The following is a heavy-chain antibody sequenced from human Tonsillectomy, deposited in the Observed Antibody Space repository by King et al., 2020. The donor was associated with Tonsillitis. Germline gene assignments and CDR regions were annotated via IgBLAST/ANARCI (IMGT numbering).Heavy chain of an antibody. J-gene: IGHJ5*02. CDR3: ARGPPHYDRSGYYPTLDNWFDP. V-gene: IGHV4-34*01. CDR1: GGSFSGYY. D-gene: IGHD3-22*01. Sequence: VQLQQWGAGLLKPSETLSLTCAVYGGSFSGYYWSWIRQPPGKGLEWIGEINHSGSTNYNPSPKSRVTISVDTSKNQFSLKLSSVTAADTAVYYCARGPPHYDRSGYYPTLDNWFDPWGQGTLVTVSS. CDR2: INHSGST.